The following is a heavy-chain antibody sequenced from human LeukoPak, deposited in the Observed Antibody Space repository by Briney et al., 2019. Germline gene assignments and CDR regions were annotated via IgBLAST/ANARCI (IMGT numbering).Heavy chain of an antibody. CDR3: ARGYYGSGSYLMDV. D-gene: IGHD3-10*01. Sequence: SETLSLTCTVSGGSISRYYWSWIRQPPGKGLEWIGHINNSGSTNYNPSLKSRVTISLDTSKNQFSLKLSSVTAADTAVYYCARGYYGSGSYLMDVWGQGTTVTVSS. J-gene: IGHJ6*02. CDR2: INNSGST. CDR1: GGSISRYY. V-gene: IGHV4-59*08.